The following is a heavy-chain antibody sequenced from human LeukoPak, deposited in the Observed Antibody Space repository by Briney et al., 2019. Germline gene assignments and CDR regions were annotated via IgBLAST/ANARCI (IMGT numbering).Heavy chain of an antibody. D-gene: IGHD4-11*01. CDR1: GYSISSGYY. V-gene: IGHV4-38-2*01. CDR2: VFHTGST. Sequence: PSETLSLTCAVSGYSISSGYYWGWIRQPPGKGREWIGSVFHTGSTYYIPSLKSRVTISVDTSKNQFSLEVSSVTAADTAVYYCARGISTTGHDYWGQGTLVTVSS. CDR3: ARGISTTGHDY. J-gene: IGHJ4*02.